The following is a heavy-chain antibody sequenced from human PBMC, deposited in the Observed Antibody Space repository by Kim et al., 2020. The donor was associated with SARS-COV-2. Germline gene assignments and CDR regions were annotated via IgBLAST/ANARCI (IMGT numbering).Heavy chain of an antibody. CDR2: IYYSGST. J-gene: IGHJ4*02. CDR3: ARRGIAAAGGIDY. CDR1: GGSISSSSYY. V-gene: IGHV4-39*01. D-gene: IGHD6-13*01. Sequence: SETLSLTCTVSGGSISSSSYYWGWIRQPPGKGLEWIGSIYYSGSTYYNPSLKSRVTISVDTSKNQFSLKLSSVTAADTAVYYCARRGIAAAGGIDYWGQGPLVTLSS.